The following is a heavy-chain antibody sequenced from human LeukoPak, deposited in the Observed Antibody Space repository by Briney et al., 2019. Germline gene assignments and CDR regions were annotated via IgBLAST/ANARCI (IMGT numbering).Heavy chain of an antibody. CDR3: ARASLTGDAFDI. V-gene: IGHV1-2*02. CDR2: INPNSGGT. Sequence: GASVKVSCKVSGYTLTELSMHWVRQAPGQGLEWMGWINPNSGGTNYAQKFQGRVTMTRDTSISTAYMELSRLRSDDTAVYYCARASLTGDAFDIWGQGTMVTVSS. CDR1: GYTLTELS. J-gene: IGHJ3*02. D-gene: IGHD3-9*01.